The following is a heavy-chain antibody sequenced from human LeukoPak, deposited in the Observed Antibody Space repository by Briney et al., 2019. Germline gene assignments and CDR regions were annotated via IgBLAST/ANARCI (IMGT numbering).Heavy chain of an antibody. J-gene: IGHJ4*02. D-gene: IGHD3-9*01. Sequence: PGGSLRLSCAASGFTFSSYWMNWVRQAPGKGLEWVANINGDGRDKYYVGSVRGRFTISRDNADNALHLQMNSLRGDDTALYYCARGVDSAIDWWGQGTLVTVSS. CDR1: GFTFSSYW. V-gene: IGHV3-7*01. CDR2: INGDGRDK. CDR3: ARGVDSAIDW.